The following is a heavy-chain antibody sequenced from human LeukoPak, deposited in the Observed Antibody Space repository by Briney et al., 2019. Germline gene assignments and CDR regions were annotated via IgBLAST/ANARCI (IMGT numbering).Heavy chain of an antibody. CDR2: IRSKAYGGTT. CDR1: GFTFGDYA. V-gene: IGHV3-49*04. D-gene: IGHD1-1*01. J-gene: IGHJ6*02. CDR3: TRTGTPYYYYGMDV. Sequence: GGSLRLSCTASGFTFGDYAMSWVRQAPGKGLEWVGFIRSKAYGGTTEYAASVKGRFTISRDDSKSIAYLLMNSLKTEDTAVYYCTRTGTPYYYYGMDVWGQGTTVTVSS.